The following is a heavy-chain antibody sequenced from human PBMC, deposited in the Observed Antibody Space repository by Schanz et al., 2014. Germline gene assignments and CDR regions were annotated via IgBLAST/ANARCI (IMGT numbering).Heavy chain of an antibody. D-gene: IGHD6-19*01. CDR1: GFTFFGSFA. CDR3: AKAGSGWSTAGYYY. CDR2: MSGSGSTA. Sequence: EVQLLESGGGLVQPGGSLRLSCVASGFTFFGSFAMSWVRQAPGKGLEWVSGMSGSGSTADYADSVKGRFTISRDNSRKTLYLQMNSLRADDTAVYYCAKAGSGWSTAGYYYWGQGTLVAGSS. J-gene: IGHJ4*02. V-gene: IGHV3-23*01.